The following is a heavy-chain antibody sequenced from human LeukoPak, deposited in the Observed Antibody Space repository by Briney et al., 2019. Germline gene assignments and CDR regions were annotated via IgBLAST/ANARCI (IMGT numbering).Heavy chain of an antibody. Sequence: GGSLRLSCVSSGFTFSNYGMHWVRQAPGKGLEWVAHIWHDGSNTYYEDSVRGRVTISRDNSKNTLYLQMSSLTAEDSGVYYCAKDGDAHIEYYHYYMDVWGKGATVTVSS. CDR3: AKDGDAHIEYYHYYMDV. D-gene: IGHD2-2*01. V-gene: IGHV3-33*06. J-gene: IGHJ6*03. CDR2: IWHDGSNT. CDR1: GFTFSNYG.